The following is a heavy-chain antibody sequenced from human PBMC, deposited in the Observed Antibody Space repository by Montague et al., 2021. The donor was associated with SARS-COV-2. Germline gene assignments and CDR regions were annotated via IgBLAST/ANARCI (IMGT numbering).Heavy chain of an antibody. V-gene: IGHV2-5*02. Sequence: PALVKPTQTLTLTCTFSGFSLSTDGVGVGWIRQPPGKALEWLALIYWDDDKRYRPGLQSRLTITKGTSENQVVLTMTNMDPVDTATYYCAHRYYSGSGSSAADVFDDWGQGTLVTVSS. J-gene: IGHJ4*02. CDR2: IYWDDDK. CDR3: AHRYYSGSGSSAADVFDD. CDR1: GFSLSTDGVG. D-gene: IGHD3-10*01.